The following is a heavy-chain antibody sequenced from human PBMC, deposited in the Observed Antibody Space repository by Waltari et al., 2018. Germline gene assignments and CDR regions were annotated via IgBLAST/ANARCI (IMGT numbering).Heavy chain of an antibody. CDR3: ASGRFDP. CDR2: ISYYVSNK. J-gene: IGHJ5*02. Sequence: QVQLVESGGGVVQPGRSLRLSCAASGFTFSTYAMHWVRQAPGTALEWVAVISYYVSNKYYAVSVKCRFTISRDNSKNTLYLQMNSLRVEDLAVYYCASGRFDPWGQGTLVIVSS. V-gene: IGHV3-30-3*01. CDR1: GFTFSTYA.